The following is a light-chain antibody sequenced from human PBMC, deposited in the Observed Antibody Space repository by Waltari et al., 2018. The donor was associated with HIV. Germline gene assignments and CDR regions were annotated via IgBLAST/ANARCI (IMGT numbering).Light chain of an antibody. Sequence: QSALTQPASVSGSPGQSVTISCTGPTINYDSVSWYQQHPAKATTPIIFEGTYRPSGISNRFSASKSGNTASLTISGLQAEDEAHYYCSSYAASGSVIFGGGTNLTVL. V-gene: IGLV2-14*03. J-gene: IGLJ2*01. CDR2: EGT. CDR3: SSYAASGSVI. CDR1: TINYDS.